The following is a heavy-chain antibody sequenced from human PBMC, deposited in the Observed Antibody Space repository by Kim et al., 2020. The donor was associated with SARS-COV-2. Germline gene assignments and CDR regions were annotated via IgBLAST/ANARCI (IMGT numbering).Heavy chain of an antibody. Sequence: SETLSLTCTVSAGSISSGGYYCSWILQHPVKGLEWIGYIYYSGSTYYNPSLKCRVTISVDTSKNQFSLKLSSVTAADTDVYYCARAILRVLIVVDCFDYWGKGSLVTVYS. J-gene: IGHJ4*02. V-gene: IGHV4-31*03. CDR3: ARAILRVLIVVDCFDY. CDR1: AGSISSGGYY. CDR2: IYYSGST. D-gene: IGHD2-15*01.